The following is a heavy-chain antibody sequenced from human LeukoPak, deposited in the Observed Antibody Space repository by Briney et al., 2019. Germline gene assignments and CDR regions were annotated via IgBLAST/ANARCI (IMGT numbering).Heavy chain of an antibody. J-gene: IGHJ4*02. D-gene: IGHD3-22*01. V-gene: IGHV3-30*01. CDR1: GFTFSSYA. CDR3: ARAPSAYYDNSGYHDY. Sequence: GRSLRLSCAASGFTFSSYAMHWVRQAPGKGLEWVAVISYDGSNKYYADSVKGRFTISRDNSKNTLYLQMNSLRAEDTAVYYCARAPSAYYDNSGYHDYWGQGTLVTVSS. CDR2: ISYDGSNK.